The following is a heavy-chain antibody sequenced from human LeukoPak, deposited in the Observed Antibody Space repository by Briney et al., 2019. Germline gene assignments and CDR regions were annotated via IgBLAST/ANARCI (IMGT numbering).Heavy chain of an antibody. CDR2: ISGSGGST. J-gene: IGHJ4*02. CDR1: GFTFTDYG. V-gene: IGHV3-23*01. Sequence: GGSLRLSCAASGFTFTDYGMSWVRQAPGKGLEWVSSISGSGGSTYYADSVKGRFTISRDNPKNTLYLQMNSLRAEDTAVYYCASSTASSSSGRYFDYWGQGTLVTVSS. D-gene: IGHD6-6*01. CDR3: ASSTASSSSGRYFDY.